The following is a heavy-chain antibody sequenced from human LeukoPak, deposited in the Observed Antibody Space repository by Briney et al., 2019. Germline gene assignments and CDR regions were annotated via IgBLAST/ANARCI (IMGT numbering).Heavy chain of an antibody. Sequence: GESLSLSCAASGFTFSSYSMNWVRQAPGKGLEWVSSISSGSSFMYYADSGKGRFTISRDNAKNSVFLQMNSLRAEDTAVYYCTRDPDMDVWGKGTTVTVSS. CDR2: ISSGSSFM. J-gene: IGHJ6*03. CDR1: GFTFSSYS. V-gene: IGHV3-21*01. CDR3: TRDPDMDV.